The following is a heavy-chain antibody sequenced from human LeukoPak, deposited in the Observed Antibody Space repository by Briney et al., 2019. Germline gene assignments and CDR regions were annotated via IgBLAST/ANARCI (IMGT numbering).Heavy chain of an antibody. CDR1: GFTFSRHW. V-gene: IGHV3-7*01. Sequence: GGSLRLSCAASGFTFSRHWMDWVRQAPGKGLEWVANIKEDGSVKEYVDSVKGRFTISRDNAKNSLYLQMNSLRAEDTAVYYCAREQAYCGRDCYPGDYWGQGTLVTVSS. D-gene: IGHD2-21*02. J-gene: IGHJ4*02. CDR2: IKEDGSVK. CDR3: AREQAYCGRDCYPGDY.